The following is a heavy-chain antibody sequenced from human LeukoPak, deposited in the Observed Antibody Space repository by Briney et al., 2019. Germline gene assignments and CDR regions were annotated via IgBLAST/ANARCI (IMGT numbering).Heavy chain of an antibody. Sequence: SETLSLTCGVSGYSISSGYQWAWIRQSPGKGLVWLGIIYHSGSAHYNPSLKSRVTRSVETSKNQFSLNMYSVTAADTAVYYCARDPRWLTPDCTSTSCYENYFDPWGQGTLVTVSS. V-gene: IGHV4-38-2*02. CDR2: IYHSGSA. D-gene: IGHD2-2*01. CDR3: ARDPRWLTPDCTSTSCYENYFDP. J-gene: IGHJ5*02. CDR1: GYSISSGYQ.